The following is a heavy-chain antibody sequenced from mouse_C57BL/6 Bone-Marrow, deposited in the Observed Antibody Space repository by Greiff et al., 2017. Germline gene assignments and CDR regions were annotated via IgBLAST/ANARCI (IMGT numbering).Heavy chain of an antibody. CDR1: GYTFTSYW. Sequence: QVQLQQPGAELVKPGASVKMSCKASGYTFTSYWITWVKQRPGQGLEWIGDIYPGSGSTNYNEKFKSKATLTVDTSSSTAYMQRSSLTSEDSAVYYCANLYYYGSSSWFAYWGQGTLVTVSA. V-gene: IGHV1-55*01. D-gene: IGHD1-1*01. CDR3: ANLYYYGSSSWFAY. J-gene: IGHJ3*01. CDR2: IYPGSGST.